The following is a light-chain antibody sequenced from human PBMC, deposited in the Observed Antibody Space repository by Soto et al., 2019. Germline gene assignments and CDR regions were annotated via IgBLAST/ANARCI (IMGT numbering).Light chain of an antibody. V-gene: IGLV1-44*01. CDR2: NNN. J-gene: IGLJ3*02. CDR1: SSNIGSHV. CDR3: AVWDDSLDGWV. Sequence: QAVVTQPPSASGTPGQRVTISCSGSSSNIGSHVVYWYQQLAGTAPKLLMYNNNQRPSGVPDRFSGSKSGTSASLAISGLQSEDEADYYCAVWDDSLDGWVFGGGTKLIVL.